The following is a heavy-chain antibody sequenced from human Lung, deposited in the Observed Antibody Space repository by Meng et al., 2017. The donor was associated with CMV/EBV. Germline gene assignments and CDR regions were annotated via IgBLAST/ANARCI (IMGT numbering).Heavy chain of an antibody. CDR3: ARATLEYCSSTSCYPFHY. Sequence: GESLKISCAASGFTFSSYAMTWVRQAPGKGLEWVSVISGGGGSTYYADSVKGRFTISRDNSKNTLYLQVNSLRAEDTAVYYCARATLEYCSSTSCYPFHYWGEGXLVTSPQ. D-gene: IGHD2-2*01. J-gene: IGHJ4*02. V-gene: IGHV3-23*01. CDR1: GFTFSSYA. CDR2: ISGGGGST.